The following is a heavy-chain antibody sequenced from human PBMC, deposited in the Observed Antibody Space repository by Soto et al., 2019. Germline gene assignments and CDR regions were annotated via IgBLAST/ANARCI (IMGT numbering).Heavy chain of an antibody. CDR1: GYTFTSYA. V-gene: IGHV1-18*01. J-gene: IGHJ5*02. D-gene: IGHD6-13*01. CDR2: ISAYNGNT. CDR3: AKGPWQPPHCFDP. Sequence: VKVSCKASGYTFTSYAISWVRQAPGQGLEWMGWISAYNGNTNYAQKLQGRVTMTTDTSTSTAYMELRSLRSDDTAVYYCAKGPWQPPHCFDPWGLGTLVTVSS.